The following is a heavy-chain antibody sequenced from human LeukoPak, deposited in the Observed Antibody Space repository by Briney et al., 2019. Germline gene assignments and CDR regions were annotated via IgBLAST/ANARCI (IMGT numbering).Heavy chain of an antibody. CDR1: GGSFSGYY. J-gene: IGHJ4*02. CDR3: ARVPPYGDYHWYFDH. Sequence: SETLSLTCAVYGGSFSGYYWSWIRQPPGKGLEWIGETNHSGSTNYNPSLKSRVTISVDTSKSQFSLKLSSVTAADTAVYYCARVPPYGDYHWYFDHWGQGTLVTVSS. CDR2: TNHSGST. V-gene: IGHV4-34*01. D-gene: IGHD4-17*01.